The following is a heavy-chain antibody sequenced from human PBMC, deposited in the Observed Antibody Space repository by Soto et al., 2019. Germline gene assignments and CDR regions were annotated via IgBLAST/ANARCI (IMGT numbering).Heavy chain of an antibody. CDR2: IGTAGDP. Sequence: GGSLRLSCAASGFTFSSYDMHWGRQATGKGLEWVSAIGTAGDPYYPGSVKGRFTISRENAKNSLYLQMNSLRAGDTAVYYCARGRHYDILTGYTFYGMDVWGQGTTVTVSS. D-gene: IGHD3-9*01. V-gene: IGHV3-13*05. CDR1: GFTFSSYD. J-gene: IGHJ6*02. CDR3: ARGRHYDILTGYTFYGMDV.